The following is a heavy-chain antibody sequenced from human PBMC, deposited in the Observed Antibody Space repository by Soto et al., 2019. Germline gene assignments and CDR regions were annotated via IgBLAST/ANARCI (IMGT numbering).Heavy chain of an antibody. J-gene: IGHJ4*02. CDR3: ARWAGGRRCVDY. CDR1: GFTLSSYW. V-gene: IGHV3-74*01. D-gene: IGHD2-15*01. Sequence: EVQLVESGGGLIQPGGSLRLSCAASGFTLSSYWTHWVRQAPGKGLVWVSRISSDGSSTVYADSVKGRFTISRDDAKNTLYLQMNSLRAEDTAVYYGARWAGGRRCVDYWGQGNVVTLSS. CDR2: ISSDGSST.